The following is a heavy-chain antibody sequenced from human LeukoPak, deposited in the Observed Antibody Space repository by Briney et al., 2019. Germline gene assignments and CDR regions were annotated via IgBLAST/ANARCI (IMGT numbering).Heavy chain of an antibody. Sequence: PGGSLRLSCAASGFTFSSYWMSWVRQAPGKGLEWVANIKQDGSEKYYVDSVKGRFTISRDNAKNSLYLQMNSLRAEDTAVYYCAREGGGCCSSTSCYLDYWGQGTLVTVSS. CDR1: GFTFSSYW. D-gene: IGHD2-2*01. V-gene: IGHV3-7*03. CDR2: IKQDGSEK. J-gene: IGHJ4*02. CDR3: AREGGGCCSSTSCYLDY.